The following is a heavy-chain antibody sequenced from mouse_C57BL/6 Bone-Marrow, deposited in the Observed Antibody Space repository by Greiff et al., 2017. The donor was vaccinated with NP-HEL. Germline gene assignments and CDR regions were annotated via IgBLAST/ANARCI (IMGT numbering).Heavy chain of an antibody. CDR3: AREDGNYLNYFDY. D-gene: IGHD2-1*01. V-gene: IGHV1-19*01. CDR2: INPYNGGT. CDR1: GYTFTDYY. J-gene: IGHJ2*01. Sequence: VQLQQSGPVLVKPGASVKMSCKASGYTFTDYYMNWVKQSHGKSLEWIGVINPYNGGTSYNQKFKGKATLTVDKSSSTAYMELNSLTSEDSAVYYCAREDGNYLNYFDYWGQGTTLTVSS.